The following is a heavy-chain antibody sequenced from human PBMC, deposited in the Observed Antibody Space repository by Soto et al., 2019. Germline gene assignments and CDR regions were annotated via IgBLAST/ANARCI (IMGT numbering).Heavy chain of an antibody. CDR3: ARGRLQYFDWLLPYFDY. CDR1: GGSFSGYY. D-gene: IGHD3-9*01. J-gene: IGHJ4*02. V-gene: IGHV4-34*01. CDR2: INHSGST. Sequence: SETLSLTCAVYGGSFSGYYWSWIRQPPGKGLEWIGEINHSGSTNYNPSLKSRVTISVDTSKNQFSLKLSSVTAADTAVYYCARGRLQYFDWLLPYFDYWGQGTLVTVSS.